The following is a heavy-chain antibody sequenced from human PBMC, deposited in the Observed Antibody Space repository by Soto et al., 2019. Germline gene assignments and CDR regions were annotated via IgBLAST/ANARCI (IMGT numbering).Heavy chain of an antibody. CDR3: ARDRNHLAYYYYYGMDV. J-gene: IGHJ6*02. CDR2: ISYDGSNK. CDR1: GFTFSSYA. D-gene: IGHD4-4*01. V-gene: IGHV3-30-3*01. Sequence: QVQLVESGGGVVQPGRSLRLSCAASGFTFSSYAMHWVRQAPGKGLEWVAVISYDGSNKYYADSVKGRFTISRDNSKNTLYLQMNSLIAEDTAVYYCARDRNHLAYYYYYGMDVWGQGTTVTVSS.